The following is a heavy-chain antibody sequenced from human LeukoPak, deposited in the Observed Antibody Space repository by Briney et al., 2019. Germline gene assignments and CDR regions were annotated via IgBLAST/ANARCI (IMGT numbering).Heavy chain of an antibody. D-gene: IGHD4-23*01. CDR2: IHNSRGT. CDR3: GKVGGNSNS. CDR1: GGSITSDIFY. V-gene: IGHV4-31*03. J-gene: IGHJ4*02. Sequence: SETLSLTCTVSGGSITSDIFYWHWIRQHPGKGLEWIGSIHNSRGTSYNPSLESRLTISVDTSENQFFLKMSYVTAADTAMYYCGKVGGNSNSWGQGTLVTVSS.